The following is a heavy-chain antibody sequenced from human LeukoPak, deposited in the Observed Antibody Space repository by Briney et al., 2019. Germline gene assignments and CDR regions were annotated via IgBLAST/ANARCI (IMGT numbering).Heavy chain of an antibody. D-gene: IGHD2-2*01. Sequence: SETLSLTCTVSGGSVSSGSYYWSWIRQPPGKGLERIGYIYYSGSTNYNPSLKSRVTISLDTSKNHFSLKLSSVTAADTAVYYCARDIPYCTSTSCSNWFDPWGQGTLVTVSS. V-gene: IGHV4-61*03. J-gene: IGHJ5*02. CDR1: GGSVSSGSYY. CDR2: IYYSGST. CDR3: ARDIPYCTSTSCSNWFDP.